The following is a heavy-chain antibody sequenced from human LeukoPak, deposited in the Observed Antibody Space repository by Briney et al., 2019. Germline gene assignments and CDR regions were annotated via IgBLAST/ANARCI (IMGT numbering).Heavy chain of an antibody. D-gene: IGHD6-13*01. V-gene: IGHV3-74*01. CDR2: ITSDARST. J-gene: IGHJ1*01. CDR3: ARAFTSSWYLISFQH. CDR1: GFTFSSYW. Sequence: GRSLRLSCAASGFTFSSYWMHWVRQAPRKGLVWVSRITSDARSTSYADSVKGRFTISRDNAKNTLYLQMNSLRAADTAVYYCARAFTSSWYLISFQHWGQGTLVTVSS.